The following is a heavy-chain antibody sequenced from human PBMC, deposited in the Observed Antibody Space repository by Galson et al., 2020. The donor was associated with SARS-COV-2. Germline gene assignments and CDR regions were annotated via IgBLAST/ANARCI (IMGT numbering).Heavy chain of an antibody. D-gene: IGHD4-17*01. CDR1: GFTFSRYA. V-gene: IGHV3-23*01. J-gene: IGHJ4*02. Sequence: GGSLRLSCAASGFTFSRYAMAWVRQAPGKGLEWDSGISGGGGSTYYADSVKGRFTISRDISQNTVYLQMSSLRAEDTAVYYCAKDRGNDYGDQLDFWGQGTQVTVSS. CDR2: ISGGGGST. CDR3: AKDRGNDYGDQLDF.